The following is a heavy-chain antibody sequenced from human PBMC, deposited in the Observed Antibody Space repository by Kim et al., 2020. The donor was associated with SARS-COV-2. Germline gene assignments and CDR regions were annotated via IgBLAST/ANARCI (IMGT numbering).Heavy chain of an antibody. CDR2: IWYDGSNK. J-gene: IGHJ6*02. Sequence: GGSLRLSCAASGFTFSSYGMHWVRQAPGKGLEWVAVIWYDGSNKYYADSVKGRFTISRDNSKNTLYLQMNSLRAEDTAVYYCARERGGGIAAVYHYYGMDVWGQGTTVTVSS. V-gene: IGHV3-33*01. CDR3: ARERGGGIAAVYHYYGMDV. D-gene: IGHD6-13*01. CDR1: GFTFSSYG.